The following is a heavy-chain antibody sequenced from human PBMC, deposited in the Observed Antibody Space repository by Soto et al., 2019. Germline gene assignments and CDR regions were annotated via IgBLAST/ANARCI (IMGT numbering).Heavy chain of an antibody. D-gene: IGHD2-21*01. J-gene: IGHJ6*02. V-gene: IGHV3-11*01. CDR3: ARGNLDSYSYNGLDV. CDR1: GFRFSDHY. CDR2: ISSGGSTK. Sequence: LRLSCAASGFRFSDHYMTWIRQAPGKGLEWVSFISSGGSTKFYRDSVKGRFTISRDNTKNLLFLQMDGLRAEDTALYYCARGNLDSYSYNGLDVWGQGTAVTVSS.